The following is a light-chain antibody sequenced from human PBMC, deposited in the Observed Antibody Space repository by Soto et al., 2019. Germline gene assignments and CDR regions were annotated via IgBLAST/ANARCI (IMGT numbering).Light chain of an antibody. Sequence: HSALTQPASVSGSPGQSITISCTGTSSDVGGYNSVSWYQQHPGKAPKIMIFEVSNRPSGVSNRFSGSKSGNTASLTISGLQTEDEADYYCSSYTTSSTLVFGIGTKVTVL. CDR1: SSDVGGYNS. CDR2: EVS. CDR3: SSYTTSSTLV. J-gene: IGLJ1*01. V-gene: IGLV2-14*01.